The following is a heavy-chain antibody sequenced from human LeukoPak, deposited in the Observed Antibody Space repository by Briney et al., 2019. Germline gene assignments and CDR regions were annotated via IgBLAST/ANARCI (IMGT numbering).Heavy chain of an antibody. J-gene: IGHJ4*02. Sequence: GRSLRLSCAASGFTFSTYAMHWVRQAPGKGLEWVAVISYDGSNKYYADSVKGRFTISRDDSKNTLYLQMNSLRAEDTAVYYCAREGSSSSWTGTGLDYWGQGTLVTVSS. CDR1: GFTFSTYA. CDR2: ISYDGSNK. D-gene: IGHD6-13*01. V-gene: IGHV3-30*04. CDR3: AREGSSSSWTGTGLDY.